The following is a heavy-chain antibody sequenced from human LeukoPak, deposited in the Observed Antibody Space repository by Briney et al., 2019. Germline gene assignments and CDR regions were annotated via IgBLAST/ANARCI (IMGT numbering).Heavy chain of an antibody. Sequence: ASVKVSCKASGYTFTGYYMHWVRQAPGQGLEWMGWINPNSGGTNYAQKFQGRVTMTRDTSTSTVYMELSSLRSEDTAGYYCARDWSRGWPPGGYGGQGTLVTVPS. CDR2: INPNSGGT. D-gene: IGHD6-19*01. CDR1: GYTFTGYY. V-gene: IGHV1-2*02. CDR3: ARDWSRGWPPGGY. J-gene: IGHJ4*02.